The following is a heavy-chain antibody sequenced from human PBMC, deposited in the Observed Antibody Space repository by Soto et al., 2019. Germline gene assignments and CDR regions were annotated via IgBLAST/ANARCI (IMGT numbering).Heavy chain of an antibody. J-gene: IGHJ5*02. CDR1: GYTFTSYG. D-gene: IGHD6-6*01. V-gene: IGHV1-18*01. CDR3: ARVYRGRYSSSSVVNWFDP. CDR2: ISAYNGNT. Sequence: ASVKVSCKASGYTFTSYGISWVRQAPGQGLEWMGWISAYNGNTNYAQKLQGRVTMTTDTSTSTAYMELRSLRSDDTAVYYCARVYRGRYSSSSVVNWFDPWGQGTLVTVSS.